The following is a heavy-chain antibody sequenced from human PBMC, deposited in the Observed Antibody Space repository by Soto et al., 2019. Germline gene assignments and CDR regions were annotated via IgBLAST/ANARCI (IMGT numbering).Heavy chain of an antibody. CDR1: GFSLSNARMG. CDR3: ARIFLWFGSYWYFDL. Sequence: QVTLKESGPVLVKPTETLTLTCTVSGFSLSNARMGVSWIRQPPGKALEWLAHIFSNDEKSYSTSLKSRRTISKDTSKSQVVLTMPNMNPVDTATYYCARIFLWFGSYWYFDLWGRGTLVTVSS. CDR2: IFSNDEK. V-gene: IGHV2-26*01. D-gene: IGHD3-10*01. J-gene: IGHJ2*01.